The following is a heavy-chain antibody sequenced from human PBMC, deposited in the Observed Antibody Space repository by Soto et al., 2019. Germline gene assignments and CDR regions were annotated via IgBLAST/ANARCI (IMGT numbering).Heavy chain of an antibody. J-gene: IGHJ5*02. D-gene: IGHD3-16*01. V-gene: IGHV3-74*01. CDR2: IKSDGSST. CDR3: ERSDWFDP. Sequence: GGSLRLSCAASGFTFSTYWMHWVRQAPGKGLVWVSRIKSDGSSTTYADSVKGRFTISRDNAKNTLYLQMNSLRVEDTAVYYCERSDWFDPWGQGTLVTVSS. CDR1: GFTFSTYW.